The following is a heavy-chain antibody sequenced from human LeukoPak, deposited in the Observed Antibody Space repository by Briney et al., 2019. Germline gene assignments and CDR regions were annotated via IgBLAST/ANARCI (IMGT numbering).Heavy chain of an antibody. D-gene: IGHD2-8*01. V-gene: IGHV1-18*01. CDR2: ISAYNGNT. CDR3: ARVGYCTNGVCYPAPYYYYYMDV. J-gene: IGHJ6*03. Sequence: ASVKVSCKASGYTFTSYGISWVRQAPGQGLEWMGWISAYNGNTNYAQKLQGRVTMTTDTSTSTAYMELRSLRSDDTAVYYCARVGYCTNGVCYPAPYYYYYMDVWGKGTTVTVSS. CDR1: GYTFTSYG.